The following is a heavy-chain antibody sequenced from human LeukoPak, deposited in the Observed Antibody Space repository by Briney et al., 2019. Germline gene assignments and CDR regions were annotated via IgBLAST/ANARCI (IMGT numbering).Heavy chain of an antibody. CDR2: ISSSSSYI. CDR1: GFTFSSYS. J-gene: IGHJ4*02. V-gene: IGHV3-21*01. D-gene: IGHD5-12*01. Sequence: GGSLRLSCAASGFTFSSYSMNWVRQAPGKGLEWVSSISSSSSYIYYADSVKGRFTISRDNAKNSLYLQMNSLRAEDTAVFYCARGPSGSAYGLFDYWGQGTLVTVSS. CDR3: ARGPSGSAYGLFDY.